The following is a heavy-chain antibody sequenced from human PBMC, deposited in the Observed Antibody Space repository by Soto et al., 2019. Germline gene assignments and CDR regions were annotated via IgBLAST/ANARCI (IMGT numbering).Heavy chain of an antibody. CDR1: GFIFSAYD. CDR2: IATAGDT. Sequence: EVQLVESGGGLVQPGGSLRLSCAASGFIFSAYDMHWVRQATGKGLEWVSGIATAGDTYYPGSVKGRFTISRENAKNSLHLQMNSLRAEDTAVYYCTRDASRDSSARGWFDPWGPGTLVTVSS. V-gene: IGHV3-13*01. J-gene: IGHJ5*02. D-gene: IGHD6-13*01. CDR3: TRDASRDSSARGWFDP.